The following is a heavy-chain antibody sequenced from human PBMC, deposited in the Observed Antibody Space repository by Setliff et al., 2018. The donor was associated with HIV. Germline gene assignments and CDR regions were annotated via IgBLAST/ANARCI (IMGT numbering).Heavy chain of an antibody. Sequence: PGGSLRLSCAASGFTFSRYGMHWVRQTPGKGLEWVALIHFDGTNKYYRDSVKGRFTISRDNSKNTLYLQMNGLRAEDTAVYFCARAIRDGNSLINWFDPWGQGTLVTVSS. D-gene: IGHD2-15*01. V-gene: IGHV3-30*02. CDR3: ARAIRDGNSLINWFDP. J-gene: IGHJ5*02. CDR2: IHFDGTNK. CDR1: GFTFSRYG.